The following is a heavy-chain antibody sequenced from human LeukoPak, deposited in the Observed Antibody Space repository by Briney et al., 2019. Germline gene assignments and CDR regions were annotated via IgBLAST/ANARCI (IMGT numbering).Heavy chain of an antibody. D-gene: IGHD5-24*01. CDR3: TRAPPGRDGYSEY. J-gene: IGHJ4*02. V-gene: IGHV3-21*01. CDR1: GFTFSSYA. Sequence: KSGGSLRLSCAASGFTFSSYAMSWVRQAPGEGLEWVSSISDTSTYIYYADSVEGRFTISRDNAKSSLFLQMNSLRAEDTAVYYCTRAPPGRDGYSEYWGQGTVVTVST. CDR2: ISDTSTYI.